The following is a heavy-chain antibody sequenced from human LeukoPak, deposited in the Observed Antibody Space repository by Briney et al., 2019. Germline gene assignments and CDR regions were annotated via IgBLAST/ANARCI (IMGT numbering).Heavy chain of an antibody. V-gene: IGHV1-18*01. D-gene: IGHD2-15*01. CDR2: ISADNGDT. CDR3: ARDWDCSGGACRDCFDP. J-gene: IGHJ5*02. CDR1: GYTFTNYG. Sequence: ASVKVSCKASGYTFTNYGISWVRQAPGQGLEWMGWISADNGDTNYAQNLQDRVTMTTDTSTSTVYMEPRSLRSDDTAVYYCARDWDCSGGACRDCFDPWGQGTLVTVPS.